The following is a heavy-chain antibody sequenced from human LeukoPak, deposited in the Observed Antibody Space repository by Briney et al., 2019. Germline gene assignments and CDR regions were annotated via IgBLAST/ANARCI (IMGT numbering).Heavy chain of an antibody. D-gene: IGHD1-1*01. Sequence: PGGSLSLSCAASGFTFNNFCRSWVGQAPGKGLEWVANIKPDGSQKYYVDSVKGRFTISRDNVKNSLYLQMNSLRAEDTAVYYCARVNANWRLDYWGQGTLVTVSS. J-gene: IGHJ4*02. CDR1: GFTFNNFC. CDR3: ARVNANWRLDY. CDR2: IKPDGSQK. V-gene: IGHV3-7*05.